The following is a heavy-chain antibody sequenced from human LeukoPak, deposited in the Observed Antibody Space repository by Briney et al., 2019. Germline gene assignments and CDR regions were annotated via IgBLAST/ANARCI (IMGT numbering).Heavy chain of an antibody. CDR2: IFHSGTT. Sequence: PSGTLSLTCAVSGDSIVSSNWWSWVRQPPGGGLEWIGEIFHSGTTTYNPSLKSRVTISVDKSRNLFSLKVTSVTAADTAIYFCARRPTHLHSWGPGTLVTVSS. CDR1: GDSIVSSNW. CDR3: ARRPTHLHS. J-gene: IGHJ4*02. V-gene: IGHV4-4*02.